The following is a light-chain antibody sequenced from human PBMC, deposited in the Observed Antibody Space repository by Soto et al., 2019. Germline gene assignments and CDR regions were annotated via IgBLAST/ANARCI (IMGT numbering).Light chain of an antibody. V-gene: IGKV3-20*01. CDR3: QRFATSPLT. J-gene: IGKJ4*01. Sequence: NVLTQSPGTLSLSPGERATLSCRASQSLSSSYLAWYQQKPGQAPRLLIYGASSRATGIPDRFSGSGSGTDFTLTISRLEPEDFAVYYCQRFATSPLTFGGGTKVDIK. CDR1: QSLSSSY. CDR2: GAS.